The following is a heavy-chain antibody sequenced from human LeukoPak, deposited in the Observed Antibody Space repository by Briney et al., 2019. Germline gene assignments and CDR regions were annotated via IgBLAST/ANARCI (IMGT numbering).Heavy chain of an antibody. Sequence: SQTLSLTCTVSGGSIRSSGGYYWSWIRQHPGKGLEWIGFIYYNENTYYNPSLRSRVTTSVDTSKNQLSLKLSSVTAADTAVYYCASVTNNYFDYWGQGTLVTVSS. CDR1: GGSIRSSGGYY. J-gene: IGHJ4*02. V-gene: IGHV4-31*03. CDR3: ASVTNNYFDY. D-gene: IGHD4-11*01. CDR2: IYYNENT.